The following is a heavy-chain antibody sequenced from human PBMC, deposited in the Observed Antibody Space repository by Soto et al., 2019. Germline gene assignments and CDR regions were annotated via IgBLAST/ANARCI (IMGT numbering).Heavy chain of an antibody. D-gene: IGHD3-10*01. V-gene: IGHV4-59*12. CDR1: GGSISSYY. CDR3: ARGELWWDS. J-gene: IGHJ5*01. CDR2: IYYSGST. Sequence: SETLSLTCTVSGGSISSYYWSWIRQPPGKGLEWIGYIYYSGSTNYNPSLKSRVTISIDTSKNQFSLKLTSVTAADTALYYCARGELWWDSWGQGTLVTVSS.